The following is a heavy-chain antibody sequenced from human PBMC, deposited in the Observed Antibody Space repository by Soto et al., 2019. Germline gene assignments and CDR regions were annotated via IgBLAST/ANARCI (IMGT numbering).Heavy chain of an antibody. D-gene: IGHD5-18*01. CDR2: IIPIFGTA. J-gene: IGHJ6*02. Sequence: SVKVSCTASGYTFTSYAMHWVRQAPGQRLEWMGGIIPIFGTANYAQKFQGRVTITADESTSTAYMELSSLRSEDTAVYYCARDKGIQLWLYYYGMDVWGQGTTVTVSS. V-gene: IGHV1-69*13. CDR1: GYTFTSYA. CDR3: ARDKGIQLWLYYYGMDV.